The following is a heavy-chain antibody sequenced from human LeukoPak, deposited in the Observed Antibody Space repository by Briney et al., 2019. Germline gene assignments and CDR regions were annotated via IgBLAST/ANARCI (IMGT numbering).Heavy chain of an antibody. V-gene: IGHV4-34*01. Sequence: SETLSLTCAVYGGSFSGYYWSLIRRPPGKGLEWIGEINHSGNTNYNPSLKSRVTISVDTSKNQFSLKLSSVTAADTAVYYCARAPPGAATGYWFDPWGQGTLVTVSS. CDR1: GGSFSGYY. CDR2: INHSGNT. J-gene: IGHJ5*02. D-gene: IGHD6-13*01. CDR3: ARAPPGAATGYWFDP.